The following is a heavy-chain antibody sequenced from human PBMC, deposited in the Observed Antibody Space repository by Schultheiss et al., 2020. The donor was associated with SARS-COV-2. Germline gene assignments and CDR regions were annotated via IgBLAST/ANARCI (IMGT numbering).Heavy chain of an antibody. CDR2: IYYSGST. J-gene: IGHJ4*02. V-gene: IGHV4-39*01. Sequence: SETLSLTCTVSGDSIRNTNYYWGWIRQPPGKGLEWIGSIYYSGSTYYNPSLKSRVTISVDTSKNQFSLKLSSVTAADTAVYYCARHPYQQLAFDYWGQGTLVTVSS. D-gene: IGHD6-13*01. CDR3: ARHPYQQLAFDY. CDR1: GDSIRNTNYY.